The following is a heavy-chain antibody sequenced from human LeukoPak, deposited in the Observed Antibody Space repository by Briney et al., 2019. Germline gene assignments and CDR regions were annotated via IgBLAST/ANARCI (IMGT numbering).Heavy chain of an antibody. CDR2: ISYDGSNK. D-gene: IGHD2-2*02. V-gene: IGHV3-30-3*01. CDR1: GFTFSSYA. J-gene: IGHJ4*02. CDR3: ARVACSSTSCYMPFDY. Sequence: PGGSLRLSCAASGFTFSSYAMSWVRQAPGKGLEWVAVISYDGSNKYYADSVKGRFTISRDNSKNTLYLQMNSLRAEDTAVYYCARVACSSTSCYMPFDYWGQGTLVTVSS.